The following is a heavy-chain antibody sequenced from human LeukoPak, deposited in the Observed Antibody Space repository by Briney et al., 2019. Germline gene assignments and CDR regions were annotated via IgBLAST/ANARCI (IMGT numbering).Heavy chain of an antibody. CDR2: INHSGST. Sequence: SETLSLTCAVYGGSFSGYYWSWIRQPPGKGLEWIGEINHSGSTNYNPSLKSRVTISVDTSKNQFSLKLSSVTAADTAVYYCARGSSIAAYFDYRGQGTLVTVSS. CDR3: ARGSSIAAYFDY. V-gene: IGHV4-34*01. J-gene: IGHJ4*02. D-gene: IGHD6-6*01. CDR1: GGSFSGYY.